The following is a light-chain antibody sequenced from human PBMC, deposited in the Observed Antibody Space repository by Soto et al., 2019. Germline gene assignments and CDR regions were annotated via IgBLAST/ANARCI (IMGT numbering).Light chain of an antibody. Sequence: EIVMTQSPATLSVSPGERATLSFSASQGVSSSYLAWYQQKPGQAPRLLIFGSSIRATDIPDRFSGSGSGTDFTLTISRLEPEDFAVYYCQQYGSSGTFGQGTKVDIK. V-gene: IGKV3-20*01. CDR3: QQYGSSGT. J-gene: IGKJ1*01. CDR2: GSS. CDR1: QGVSSSY.